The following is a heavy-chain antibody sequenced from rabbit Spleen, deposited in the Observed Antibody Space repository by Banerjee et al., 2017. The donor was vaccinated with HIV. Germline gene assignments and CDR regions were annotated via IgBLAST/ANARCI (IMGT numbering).Heavy chain of an antibody. D-gene: IGHD1-1*01. CDR1: GFSFNSGDD. CDR3: ARDTSTSFSTYGMDL. V-gene: IGHV1S40*01. Sequence: QSLEESGGGLVKPGASLTLTCKASGFSFNSGDDMCWVRQAPGKGLEWIACIYAGSSNNAYSATWAKGRFTISKTSSTTVTLQMTSLTAADTATYFCARDTSTSFSTYGMDLWGQWTLVTVS. J-gene: IGHJ6*01. CDR2: IYAGSSNNA.